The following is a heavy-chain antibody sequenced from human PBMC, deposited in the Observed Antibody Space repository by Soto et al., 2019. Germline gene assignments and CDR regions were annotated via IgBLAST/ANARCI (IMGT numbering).Heavy chain of an antibody. J-gene: IGHJ5*02. CDR1: GGTFSSYA. D-gene: IGHD3-16*01. CDR3: ARGDMITFGGVPRFDP. V-gene: IGHV1-69*06. CDR2: IIPIFGTA. Sequence: ASVKVSCKASGGTFSSYAISWVRQAPGQGLEWMGGIIPIFGTANYAQKFQGRVTITADKSTSTAYMELSSLRSEDTAVYYCARGDMITFGGVPRFDPWGQGTLVTVSS.